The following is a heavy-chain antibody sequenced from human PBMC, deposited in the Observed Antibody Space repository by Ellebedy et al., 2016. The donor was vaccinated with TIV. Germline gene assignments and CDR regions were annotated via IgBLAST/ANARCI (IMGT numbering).Heavy chain of an antibody. V-gene: IGHV3-15*01. CDR2: IKSKTDGGTT. CDR3: TTDHAHYDNL. D-gene: IGHD3-22*01. CDR1: GFTFSNAW. J-gene: IGHJ4*02. Sequence: GESLKISCAASGFTFSNAWMSWVRQAPGKGLEWVGRIKSKTDGGTTDYAAPVKGRFTISRDDSKNTLYLQMNSLKTEDTAVYYCTTDHAHYDNLWGQGTLVTVSS.